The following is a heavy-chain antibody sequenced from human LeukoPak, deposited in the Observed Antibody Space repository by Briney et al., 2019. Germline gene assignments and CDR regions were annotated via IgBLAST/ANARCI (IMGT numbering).Heavy chain of an antibody. V-gene: IGHV3-13*01. D-gene: IGHD5-18*01. Sequence: GGSLRLSCTASGFTLGGHDMHWVRQTTGDGLEWVAAVSAGHHAFYAGSVQGRFTVSREDAKNSLYLQMNSLRAGDTAVYYCVREARGYHYTYFDYWGQGSLVTVSS. CDR1: GFTLGGHD. J-gene: IGHJ4*02. CDR2: VSAGHHA. CDR3: VREARGYHYTYFDY.